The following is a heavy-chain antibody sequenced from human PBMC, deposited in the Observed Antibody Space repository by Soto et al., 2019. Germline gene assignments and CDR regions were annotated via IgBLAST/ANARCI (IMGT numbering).Heavy chain of an antibody. D-gene: IGHD5-18*01. J-gene: IGHJ6*02. CDR1: GGSISSGGYY. Sequence: PSETLSLTCTVSGGSISSGGYYWNWIRQPPGKGLEWIGYIDYSGTTNYNPSLKSRVTISVDTSKNQFSLKLTSVTAADTAAYYCASNGYSYGRDCYYYPMDVWGQGTTVTVSS. V-gene: IGHV4-61*08. CDR3: ASNGYSYGRDCYYYPMDV. CDR2: IDYSGTT.